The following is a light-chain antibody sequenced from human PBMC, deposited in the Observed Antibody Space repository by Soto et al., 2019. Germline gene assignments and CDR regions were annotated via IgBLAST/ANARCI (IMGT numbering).Light chain of an antibody. CDR2: GAS. CDR3: QQYNNWPRT. J-gene: IGKJ1*01. Sequence: EIVMTQSPATLSVSPGERATLSCRASQSVSSNLAWYQQKPGQAPRLLIYGASTRATGIPARFSGSGSGTEFTLPISSLQSEEFAVYYCQQYNNWPRTVGQGTKVEIK. V-gene: IGKV3-15*01. CDR1: QSVSSN.